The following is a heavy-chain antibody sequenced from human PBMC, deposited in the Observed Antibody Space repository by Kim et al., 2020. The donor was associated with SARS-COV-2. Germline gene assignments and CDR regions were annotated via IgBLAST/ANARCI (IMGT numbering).Heavy chain of an antibody. D-gene: IGHD3-22*01. CDR3: ARRDSSNWYFDY. Sequence: SETLSLTCTVSGGSISSYYWSWIRQPPGQGLEWIGFIYNTGRTDYNPSLKSRVTISVDMSKKQFSLKMSSLTAADTAVYYCARRDSSNWYFDYWGLGTLV. J-gene: IGHJ4*02. CDR2: IYNTGRT. CDR1: GGSISSYY. V-gene: IGHV4-4*09.